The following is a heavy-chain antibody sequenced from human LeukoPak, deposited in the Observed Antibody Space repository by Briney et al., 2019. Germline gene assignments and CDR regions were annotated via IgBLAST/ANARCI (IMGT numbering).Heavy chain of an antibody. CDR3: ARETSQKGAHYMDV. J-gene: IGHJ6*03. Sequence: SETLSLTCAVYGGSFSGYYWSWIRQPPGKGLEWIGEINHSGGTNYNPSLKSRVTISVDTSKNQFSLKLSSVTAADTAVYYCARETSQKGAHYMDVWGKGTTVTISS. V-gene: IGHV4-34*01. D-gene: IGHD3-16*01. CDR2: INHSGGT. CDR1: GGSFSGYY.